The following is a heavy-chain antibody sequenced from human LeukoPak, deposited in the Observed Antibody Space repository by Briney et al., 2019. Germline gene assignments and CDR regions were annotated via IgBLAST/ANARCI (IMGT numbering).Heavy chain of an antibody. D-gene: IGHD6-19*01. J-gene: IGHJ4*02. Sequence: SETLSPTCAVYGGSFSGYYWSWIRQPPGKGLEWIGEINHSGSTNYNPSLKSRVTISVDTSKNQFSLKLSSVTAADTAVYYCARGVNQWLVTRWYFDYWGQGTLVTVSS. V-gene: IGHV4-34*01. CDR1: GGSFSGYY. CDR3: ARGVNQWLVTRWYFDY. CDR2: INHSGST.